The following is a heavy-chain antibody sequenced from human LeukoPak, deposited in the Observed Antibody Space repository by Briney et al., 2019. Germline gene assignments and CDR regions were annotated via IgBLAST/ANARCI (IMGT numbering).Heavy chain of an antibody. D-gene: IGHD6-19*01. Sequence: GGSLRLSCAASGFTFSSYEMNWVRQAPGKGLEWVSYISSSGSTIYYADSVKGRFTISRDNAKNSLYPQMNSLRAEDTAVYYCASSIAVAGRLFDYWGQGTLVTVSS. J-gene: IGHJ4*02. V-gene: IGHV3-48*03. CDR1: GFTFSSYE. CDR3: ASSIAVAGRLFDY. CDR2: ISSSGSTI.